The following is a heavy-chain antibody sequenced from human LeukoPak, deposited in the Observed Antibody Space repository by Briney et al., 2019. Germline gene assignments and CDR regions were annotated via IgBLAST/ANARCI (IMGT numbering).Heavy chain of an antibody. Sequence: GGSLRLSCAASGFTFSSYAMSWVRQAPGKGLEWVSAISGSGGSTYDADSVKGRFTISRDNSKNTLHLQMDSLRAEDTALYYCARCRGLLDPFDYWGQGTLVTVSS. CDR2: ISGSGGST. V-gene: IGHV3-23*01. CDR3: ARCRGLLDPFDY. J-gene: IGHJ4*02. D-gene: IGHD4-17*01. CDR1: GFTFSSYA.